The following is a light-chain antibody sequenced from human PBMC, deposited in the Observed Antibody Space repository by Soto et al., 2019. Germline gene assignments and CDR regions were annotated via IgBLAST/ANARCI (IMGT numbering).Light chain of an antibody. CDR3: SSYANSDTVI. CDR1: SSDVGTYNF. Sequence: QSALTQPASVSGSPGQSITISCTGTSSDVGTYNFVSWYRQHPVKAPILIIFDVSSRPSGISNRFSGSKSGNTASLTISGVQAEYEADYYCSSYANSDTVIFGGGTKATVL. V-gene: IGLV2-14*01. CDR2: DVS. J-gene: IGLJ2*01.